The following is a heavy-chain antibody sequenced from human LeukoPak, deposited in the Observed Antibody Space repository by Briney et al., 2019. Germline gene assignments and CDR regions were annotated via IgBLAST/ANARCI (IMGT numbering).Heavy chain of an antibody. CDR2: IIPIFGTA. V-gene: IGHV1-69*06. Sequence: SVKVSCKASGGTFSSYAISWVRQAPGQGLEWMGGIIPIFGTANYAQKFQGRVAITADKSTSTAYMELSSLRSEDTAVYYCASPYYYDSSGYPEDYYYYMDVWGKGTTVTVSS. J-gene: IGHJ6*03. D-gene: IGHD3-22*01. CDR1: GGTFSSYA. CDR3: ASPYYYDSSGYPEDYYYYMDV.